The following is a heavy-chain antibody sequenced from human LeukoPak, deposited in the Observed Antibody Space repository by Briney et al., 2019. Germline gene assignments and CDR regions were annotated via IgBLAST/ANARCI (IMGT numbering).Heavy chain of an antibody. D-gene: IGHD6-13*01. V-gene: IGHV3-21*01. Sequence: GGSLRLSCAASGLTFSDYSMNWVRQAPGKGLEWVSSISASSGHIHYADSAKGRFTNSRDNAKNSLYLQMNSLRAEDTAVYYCARAEYSSSWSYAYYFDNWGQGTLVTVSS. CDR2: ISASSGHI. J-gene: IGHJ4*02. CDR3: ARAEYSSSWSYAYYFDN. CDR1: GLTFSDYS.